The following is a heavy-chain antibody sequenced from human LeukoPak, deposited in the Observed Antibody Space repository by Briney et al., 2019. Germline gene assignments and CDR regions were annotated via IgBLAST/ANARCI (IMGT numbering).Heavy chain of an antibody. CDR3: AVPGDYDSSGYYTYYYYYMDV. D-gene: IGHD3-22*01. Sequence: ASVKVSCKVSGYTLTELSVHWVRQAPGKGLEWMGNFDPKDGDTIYAQRFQGRVTMTEDTSTHTAYMELSSLRSEDTAVYYCAVPGDYDSSGYYTYYYYYMDVWGKGTTVTVSS. J-gene: IGHJ6*03. V-gene: IGHV1-24*01. CDR1: GYTLTELS. CDR2: FDPKDGDT.